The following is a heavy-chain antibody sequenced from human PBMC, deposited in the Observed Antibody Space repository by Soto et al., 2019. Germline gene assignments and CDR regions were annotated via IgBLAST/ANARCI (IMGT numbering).Heavy chain of an antibody. CDR1: GFSVSSNY. J-gene: IGHJ5*02. CDR2: HYSGGST. V-gene: IGHV3-53*01. D-gene: IGHD1-26*01. Sequence: PGGSLRLSCAISGFSVSSNYLSWVRQAPGKGLEWVSVHYSGGSTYYADSVQGRVTISRDKSNNTLYLQMRRVRAEDTAVYFCARHRHPRGTVGATSPLDPWGQGTQVTVSS. CDR3: ARHRHPRGTVGATSPLDP.